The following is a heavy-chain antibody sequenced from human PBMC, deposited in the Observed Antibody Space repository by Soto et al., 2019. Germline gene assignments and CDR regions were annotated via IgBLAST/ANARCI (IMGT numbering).Heavy chain of an antibody. Sequence: ASVKVSCKASGYTFTGYYMHWVRQAPGQGLEWMGWINPNSGGTNYAQKLQGRVTMTTDTSTSTAYMELRSLRSDDTAVYYCAREIRETYYYDSSGYRDAFDIWGQGTMVTVSS. CDR2: INPNSGGT. V-gene: IGHV1-2*02. CDR1: GYTFTGYY. J-gene: IGHJ3*02. D-gene: IGHD3-22*01. CDR3: AREIRETYYYDSSGYRDAFDI.